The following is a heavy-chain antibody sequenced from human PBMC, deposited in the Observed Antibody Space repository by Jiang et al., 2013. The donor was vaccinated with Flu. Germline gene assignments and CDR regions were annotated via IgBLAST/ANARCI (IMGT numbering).Heavy chain of an antibody. D-gene: IGHD3-22*01. CDR1: GGTFSSYA. CDR3: ARGPFSWYDSSGYYFEIDY. J-gene: IGHJ4*02. V-gene: IGHV1-69*01. CDR2: IIPIFGTA. Sequence: SGAEVKKPGSSVKVSCKASGGTFSSYAISWVRQAPGQGLEWMGGIIPIFGTANYAQKFQGRVTITADESTSTAYMELSSLRSEDTAVYYCARGPFSWYDSSGYYFEIDYWGQGTLVTVSS.